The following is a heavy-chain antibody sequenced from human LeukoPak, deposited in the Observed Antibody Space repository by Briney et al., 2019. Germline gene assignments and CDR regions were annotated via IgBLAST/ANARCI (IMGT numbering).Heavy chain of an antibody. Sequence: SETLSLTCTVSGGSISGYYWNWIRQPPGKGLEWIGYIYYSGNTNYNPSLKSRVTISLDTSKNQFSLELSSVTAADTAVYFCAREGGQWLAGEVDYWGQGTLVTVSS. CDR2: IYYSGNT. CDR1: GGSISGYY. CDR3: AREGGQWLAGEVDY. J-gene: IGHJ4*02. V-gene: IGHV4-59*01. D-gene: IGHD6-19*01.